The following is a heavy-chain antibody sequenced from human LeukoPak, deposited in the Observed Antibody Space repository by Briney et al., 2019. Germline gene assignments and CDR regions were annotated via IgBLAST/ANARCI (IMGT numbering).Heavy chain of an antibody. Sequence: KASETLSLTCTVSGGSISSGSYYWGWIRQPPGKGLEWIGSIYYSGSTYYNPSLKSRVTISVDTSKNQFSLKLSSGTAADTAVYYCARRGGYSYGFDYWGQGTLVTVSS. V-gene: IGHV4-39*01. CDR3: ARRGGYSYGFDY. J-gene: IGHJ4*02. CDR2: IYYSGST. D-gene: IGHD5-18*01. CDR1: GGSISSGSYY.